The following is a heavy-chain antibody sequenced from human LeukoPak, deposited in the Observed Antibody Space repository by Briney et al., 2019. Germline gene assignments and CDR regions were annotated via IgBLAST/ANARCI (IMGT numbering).Heavy chain of an antibody. CDR3: ARSSKYSSSSGDFDY. Sequence: GGSLRLSCAASGFTFSSYAMHWVRQAPGKGLEWVAVISYDGSNKYYADSVKGRFTISRDNSKNTLYLQMNSLRAEDTAVYYCARSSKYSSSSGDFDYWGQGTLVTVSS. CDR2: ISYDGSNK. J-gene: IGHJ4*02. CDR1: GFTFSSYA. V-gene: IGHV3-30-3*01. D-gene: IGHD6-6*01.